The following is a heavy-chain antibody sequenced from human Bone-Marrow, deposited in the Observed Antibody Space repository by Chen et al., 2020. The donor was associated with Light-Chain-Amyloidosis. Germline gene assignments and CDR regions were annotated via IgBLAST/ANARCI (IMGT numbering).Heavy chain of an antibody. V-gene: IGHV3-23*01. CDR3: ARRARISSGQFDI. CDR1: GFPFGAYS. CDR2: ITGSDSAT. J-gene: IGHJ4*02. D-gene: IGHD6-19*01. Sequence: EVQLLESGGGLVQPGGSLGPSCSASGFPFGAYSMGWVRQAPGKGLEWVAAITGSDSATDDAESVRGRFAISRDNSMNTLYLQMNSLTSDDTAVYFCARRARISSGQFDIWGRGTLVTVSS.